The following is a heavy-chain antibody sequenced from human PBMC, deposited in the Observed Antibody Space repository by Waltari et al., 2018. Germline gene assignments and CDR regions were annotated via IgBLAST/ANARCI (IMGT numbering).Heavy chain of an antibody. D-gene: IGHD3-16*01. J-gene: IGHJ4*02. CDR2: IYYTGIT. V-gene: IGHV4-39*07. CDR3: ARGCAGSYGY. CDR1: GCSISSSSYY. Sequence: QLQLQESGPGLVKPSETLSLTCTFSGCSISSSSYYWCWIRQPPGKGLELIGSIYYTGITWYISGTNSGSTRSVNTSKIQCSLKLSYVADADTAVYYCARGCAGSYGYWGQGTLVTVS.